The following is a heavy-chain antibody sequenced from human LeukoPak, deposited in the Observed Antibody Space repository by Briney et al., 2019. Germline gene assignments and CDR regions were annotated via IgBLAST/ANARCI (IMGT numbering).Heavy chain of an antibody. J-gene: IGHJ3*02. V-gene: IGHV1-18*01. CDR1: GYTFTSYG. Sequence: ASVKVSCKASGYTFTSYGISWVRQAPGQGLEWMGWISAYNGNTNYAQKLQGRVTMTTDTSTSTAYMELRSLRSDDTAVYYCARIEYYDSSGAPVGAFDIWGQGTMVTVSS. CDR3: ARIEYYDSSGAPVGAFDI. CDR2: ISAYNGNT. D-gene: IGHD3-22*01.